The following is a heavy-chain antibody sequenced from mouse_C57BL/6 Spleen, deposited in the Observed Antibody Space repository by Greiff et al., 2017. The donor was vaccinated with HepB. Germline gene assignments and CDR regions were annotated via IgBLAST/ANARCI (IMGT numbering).Heavy chain of an antibody. V-gene: IGHV1-42*01. CDR3: ARSPFYYYGSSYGAMDY. J-gene: IGHJ4*01. D-gene: IGHD1-1*01. CDR1: GYSFTGYY. Sequence: VQLKESGPELVKPGASVKISCKASGYSFTGYYMNWVKQSPEKSLEWIGEINPSTGGTTYNQKFKAKATLTVDKSSSTAYMQLKSLTSEDSAVYYCARSPFYYYGSSYGAMDYWGQGTSVTVSS. CDR2: INPSTGGT.